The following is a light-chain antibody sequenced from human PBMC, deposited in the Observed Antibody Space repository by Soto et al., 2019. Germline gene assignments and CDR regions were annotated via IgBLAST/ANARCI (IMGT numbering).Light chain of an antibody. CDR3: SSYTSSSTLEV. J-gene: IGLJ1*01. V-gene: IGLV2-14*01. CDR1: SSDVGGYNY. Sequence: QSVLTQPASVSGSPGQSITISCTGTSSDVGGYNYVSWYQQYPGKAPKVMIYDVSNRPSGVSNRFSGSKSGNTAPLTISGLQAEDEADYYCSSYTSSSTLEVFGTGTKVTVL. CDR2: DVS.